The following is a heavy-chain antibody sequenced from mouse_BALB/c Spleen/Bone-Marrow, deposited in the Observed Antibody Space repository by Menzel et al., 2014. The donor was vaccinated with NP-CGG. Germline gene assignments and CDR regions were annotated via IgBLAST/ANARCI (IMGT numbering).Heavy chain of an antibody. J-gene: IGHJ4*01. V-gene: IGHV1S22*01. CDR1: GYTFTSYW. Sequence: LQQSGSELVRPGASVKLSCKASGYTFTSYWMHWVKQRPGQGLEWIGNIYPGSGSTNYDEKFKSKATLTVVTSSSTAYMQLSSLTSEDSAVYYCTREVRRYAMGYWGQGTSVTVSS. CDR3: TREVRRYAMGY. CDR2: IYPGSGST. D-gene: IGHD2-14*01.